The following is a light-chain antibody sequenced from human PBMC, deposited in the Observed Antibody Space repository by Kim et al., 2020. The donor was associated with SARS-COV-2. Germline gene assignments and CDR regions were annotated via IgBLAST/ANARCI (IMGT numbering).Light chain of an antibody. J-gene: IGKJ1*01. V-gene: IGKV1-39*01. CDR2: TTS. CDR3: QQSYGTPRT. Sequence: DIQMTQSPSSLSASVGDRVTITCRASEYISTFLHWYLQKPGKAPKLLIYTTSTLQSGVPSRFNGSGSGTDFTLTISSLQPEDFATYYCQQSYGTPRTFGQGTRVEIK. CDR1: EYISTF.